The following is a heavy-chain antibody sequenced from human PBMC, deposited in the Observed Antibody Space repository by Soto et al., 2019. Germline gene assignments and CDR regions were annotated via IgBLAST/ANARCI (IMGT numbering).Heavy chain of an antibody. J-gene: IGHJ6*02. CDR3: ARGVDMVRDSTSYYGMDV. CDR2: IYYSGST. Sequence: SETLSLTCTVSGGSISSGDYYWSWIRQPPGKGLEWIGYIYYSGSTYYNPSLKSRVTISVDTSKNQFSLKLSSVTAADTAVYYCARGVDMVRDSTSYYGMDVWGQGTTVTVSS. V-gene: IGHV4-30-4*01. CDR1: GGSISSGDYY. D-gene: IGHD3-10*01.